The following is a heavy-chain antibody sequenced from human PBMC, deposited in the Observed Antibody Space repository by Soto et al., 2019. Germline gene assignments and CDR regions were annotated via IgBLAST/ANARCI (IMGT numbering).Heavy chain of an antibody. CDR3: ARHYDFWSGYYEYYFDY. CDR1: GYTFTGYY. J-gene: IGHJ4*02. Sequence: GASVKVSCKASGYTFTGYYMHWVRQAPGQGLEWMGWINPNSGGTNYAQKFQGRVTMTRDTSISTAYMELSRLRSDDTAVYYCARHYDFWSGYYEYYFDYWGQGTLVTVSS. D-gene: IGHD3-3*01. V-gene: IGHV1-2*02. CDR2: INPNSGGT.